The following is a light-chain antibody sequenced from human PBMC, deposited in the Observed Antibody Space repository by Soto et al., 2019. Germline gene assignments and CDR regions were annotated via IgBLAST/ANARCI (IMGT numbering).Light chain of an antibody. J-gene: IGKJ1*01. V-gene: IGKV1-39*01. CDR2: SAS. CDR3: QQSYSTTWT. CDR1: QSITTY. Sequence: DIQMTQSPSSLSASVGGIVTIACRASQSITTYLNWYQQKPGKAPKLLIYSASSLQGGASSRFSGSGSGTEFTLTINSLQPEDVATYYCQQSYSTTWTFGQGTKVDIK.